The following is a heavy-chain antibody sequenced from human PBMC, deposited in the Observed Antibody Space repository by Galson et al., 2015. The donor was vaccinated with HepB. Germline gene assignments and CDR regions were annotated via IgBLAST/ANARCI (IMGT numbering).Heavy chain of an antibody. J-gene: IGHJ3*02. V-gene: IGHV4-34*01. CDR2: INDSGRT. Sequence: SETLSLTCAVYGGSFSGYYWSWIRQPSGKGLEWIGEINDSGRTNYNESLKSRVTMSVDTSKNHFSLKITSLTAADTAMYYCARGFTTSSADAFDMWGQGTMVTVSS. CDR3: ARGFTTSSADAFDM. CDR1: GGSFSGYY. D-gene: IGHD1-14*01.